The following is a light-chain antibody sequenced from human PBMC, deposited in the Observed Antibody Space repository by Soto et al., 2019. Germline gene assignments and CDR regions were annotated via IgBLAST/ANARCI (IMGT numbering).Light chain of an antibody. Sequence: DIQMTQSPSSLSASIGDKVTITCRASQGIGNFLAWYQQKPGKPPKLLMYAASSLQSGVPSRFSGSGVGTEFTLTISSLQPEDIASYYCQKYDSAPWTFGQGTKVEIK. CDR1: QGIGNF. CDR3: QKYDSAPWT. CDR2: AAS. V-gene: IGKV1-27*01. J-gene: IGKJ1*01.